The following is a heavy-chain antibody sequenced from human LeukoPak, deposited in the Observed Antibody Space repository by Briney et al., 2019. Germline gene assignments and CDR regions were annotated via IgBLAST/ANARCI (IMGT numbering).Heavy chain of an antibody. CDR2: IYSGGST. CDR3: ARVGRPNDYGGTRPFDY. J-gene: IGHJ4*02. V-gene: IGHV3-66*01. D-gene: IGHD4-23*01. CDR1: GFTVSSNY. Sequence: PGGSLRLSCAATGFTVSSNYMSWGRQAPGKELEWVSVIYSGGSTYYADSVKGRFTISRDNSKNTLYLQMNSLRAEDTAVYYCARVGRPNDYGGTRPFDYWGQGTLVTVSS.